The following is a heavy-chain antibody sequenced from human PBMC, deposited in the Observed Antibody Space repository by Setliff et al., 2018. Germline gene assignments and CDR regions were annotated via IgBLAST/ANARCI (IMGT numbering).Heavy chain of an antibody. J-gene: IGHJ6*03. CDR2: IYTDGST. Sequence: SETLSLTCSVSGDSLDSIADGNQFWGWIRQPAGKGLEWIGQIYTDGSTNYNPSLKSRVTISVDKSKNQFSLKLSSVTAADTAVYYCARMSGFLYMDVWGKGATVTVSS. D-gene: IGHD3-3*01. CDR3: ARMSGFLYMDV. V-gene: IGHV4-61*09. CDR1: GDSLDSIADGNQF.